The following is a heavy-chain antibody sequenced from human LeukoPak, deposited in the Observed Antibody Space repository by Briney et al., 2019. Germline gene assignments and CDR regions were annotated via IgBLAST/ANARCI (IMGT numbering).Heavy chain of an antibody. CDR2: IYYSGST. V-gene: IGHV4-59*01. D-gene: IGHD2-21*02. J-gene: IGHJ5*02. Sequence: PSETLFLTCTVSGGSISSYYWSWIRQPPGKGLGWIGYIYYSGSTNYNPSLKSRVTISVDTSKNQFSLKLSSVTAADTALYYCARGLAYCGGDCYVSRFDPWGQGTLVTVSS. CDR3: ARGLAYCGGDCYVSRFDP. CDR1: GGSISSYY.